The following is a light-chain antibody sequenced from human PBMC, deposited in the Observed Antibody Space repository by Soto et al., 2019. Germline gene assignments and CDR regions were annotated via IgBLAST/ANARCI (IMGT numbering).Light chain of an antibody. CDR2: EVR. J-gene: IGLJ1*01. CDR1: SSDVGGYNH. V-gene: IGLV2-14*01. Sequence: QSALTQPASVSGSPGQSITISCTGTSSDVGGYNHVSWYQQHPGKAPKLIIYEVRNRPSGVSNRLSGSKSGNTASLTISGLQADDEADYYCSSYTSSSTPDVFGTGTKLTVL. CDR3: SSYTSSSTPDV.